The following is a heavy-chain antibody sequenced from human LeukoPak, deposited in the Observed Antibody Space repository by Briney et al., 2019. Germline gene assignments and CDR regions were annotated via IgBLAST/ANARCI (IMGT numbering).Heavy chain of an antibody. CDR2: INPNSGGT. Sequence: ASVKVSCKASGYTFTGYYMHWVRQAPGQGLEWMGWINPNSGGTNYAQKFQGRVTMTRDTSISTAYMELSRLRSDDTAVYYCARADSLDSSFYYRVWGQGTLVTVSS. V-gene: IGHV1-2*02. J-gene: IGHJ4*02. CDR3: ARADSLDSSFYYRV. D-gene: IGHD3-22*01. CDR1: GYTFTGYY.